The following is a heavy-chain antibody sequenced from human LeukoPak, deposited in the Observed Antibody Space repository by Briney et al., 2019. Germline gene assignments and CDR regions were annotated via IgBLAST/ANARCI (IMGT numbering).Heavy chain of an antibody. Sequence: SETLSLTCTVSGGSISSGGYYWSWIRQHPGKGLEWIGYIYYSGSTYYNPSLKSRVTISVDTSKNQFSLKLSSVTAADTAVYYCARLSDGNFDYWGQGTLVTVSS. V-gene: IGHV4-31*03. CDR1: GGSISSGGYY. J-gene: IGHJ4*02. CDR3: ARLSDGNFDY. CDR2: IYYSGST.